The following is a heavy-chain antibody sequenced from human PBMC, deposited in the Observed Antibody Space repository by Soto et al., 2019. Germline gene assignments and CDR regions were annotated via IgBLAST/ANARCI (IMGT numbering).Heavy chain of an antibody. CDR2: ISGSGGRT. Sequence: EVPLLDSGGGLVRPGGSLRLSCAASGFTFSSYAMSWVRQAPGKGLEWVSAISGSGGRTYYADSVKGRFTISRDNSKNTLYLQINSLRAEDTAVYYCAKGYCSGGSCYEMGAGYFDYWGQGTLVTVSS. CDR3: AKGYCSGGSCYEMGAGYFDY. D-gene: IGHD2-15*01. J-gene: IGHJ4*02. CDR1: GFTFSSYA. V-gene: IGHV3-23*01.